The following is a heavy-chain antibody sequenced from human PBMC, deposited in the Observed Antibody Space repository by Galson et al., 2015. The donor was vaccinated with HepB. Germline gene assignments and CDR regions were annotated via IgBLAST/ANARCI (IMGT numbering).Heavy chain of an antibody. CDR3: ARDYYYDSSGSFDY. D-gene: IGHD3-22*01. CDR2: IWYDGSNK. CDR1: GFKFSSYG. J-gene: IGHJ4*02. Sequence: SLRLSCAASGFKFSSYGMHWVRQAPGKGLEWVAVIWYDGSNKYFTDSVKGRFTISRDQSRNTLYLQMDSLRAEDTAVYYCARDYYYDSSGSFDYWGQGTLVTVSS. V-gene: IGHV3-33*01.